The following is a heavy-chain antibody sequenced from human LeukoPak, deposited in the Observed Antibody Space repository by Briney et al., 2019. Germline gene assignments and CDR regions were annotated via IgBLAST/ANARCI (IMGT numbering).Heavy chain of an antibody. CDR1: GFTFSSYA. D-gene: IGHD6-19*01. CDR2: ISYDGSNK. Sequence: AGGSLRLSCAASGFTFSSYAMHWVRQAPGKGLEWVAVISYDGSNKYYADSVKGRFTISRDNSKNTLYLQMNSLRAEDTAVYYCARVGIAVAGTHFDYWGQGTLVTVSS. J-gene: IGHJ4*02. V-gene: IGHV3-30-3*01. CDR3: ARVGIAVAGTHFDY.